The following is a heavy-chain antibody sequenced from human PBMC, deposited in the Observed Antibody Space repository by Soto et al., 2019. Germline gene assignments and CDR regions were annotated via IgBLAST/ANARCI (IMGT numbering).Heavy chain of an antibody. Sequence: GSLRLSCAVSGFSVSNTDISWVRQAPGKGLEWISVIYRGRATYYADSVKGRFTISRDDSRNTVYLQMNSLTTEDTAVYFCARDRSDSSRADSFDIWGQGTMVTVSS. V-gene: IGHV3-53*01. D-gene: IGHD6-25*01. CDR1: GFSVSNTD. J-gene: IGHJ3*02. CDR2: IYRGRAT. CDR3: ARDRSDSSRADSFDI.